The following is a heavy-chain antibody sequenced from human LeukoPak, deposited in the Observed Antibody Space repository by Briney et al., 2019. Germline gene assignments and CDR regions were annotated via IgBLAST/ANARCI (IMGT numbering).Heavy chain of an antibody. CDR2: IHPGDSDI. Sequence: GESLKISCTDSGYSFTSYWIAWVRQMPGKGLEWMGNIHPGDSDIRYSPSLQGQVTISADKSISTAYLQWSSLRASDTAMYYCARHSPYFDFWSGQGGFDPWGQGTLVTVSS. CDR1: GYSFTSYW. J-gene: IGHJ5*02. V-gene: IGHV5-51*01. CDR3: ARHSPYFDFWSGQGGFDP. D-gene: IGHD3-3*01.